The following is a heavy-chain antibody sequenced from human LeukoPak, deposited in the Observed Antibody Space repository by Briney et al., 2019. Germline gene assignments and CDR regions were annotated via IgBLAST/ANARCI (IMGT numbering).Heavy chain of an antibody. CDR1: GFTFSSYA. V-gene: IGHV3-48*01. CDR3: ATPFDY. Sequence: PGRSLRLSCAASGFTFSSYAMHWVRQAPGKGLEWVSYISSDSGTLYYADSVKGRFTISRDNAKNLLFLQMNSLRAEDTAVYYCATPFDYWGQGTLVTVSS. J-gene: IGHJ4*02. CDR2: ISSDSGTL.